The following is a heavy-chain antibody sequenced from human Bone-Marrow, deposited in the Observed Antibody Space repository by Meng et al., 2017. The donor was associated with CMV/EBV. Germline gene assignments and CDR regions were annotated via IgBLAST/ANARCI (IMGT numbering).Heavy chain of an antibody. V-gene: IGHV4-59*01. Sequence: SETLSLTCTVSGGSISSDYWSWIRQPPGKGLEWIAYIHNSGRTNYTPSLKSRVTLSVDTSKNQFSLKVSSVTAADTAVYYCARGHSALSGVDVWGQGTTVTVSS. CDR1: GGSISSDY. D-gene: IGHD2/OR15-2a*01. CDR3: ARGHSALSGVDV. CDR2: IHNSGRT. J-gene: IGHJ6*02.